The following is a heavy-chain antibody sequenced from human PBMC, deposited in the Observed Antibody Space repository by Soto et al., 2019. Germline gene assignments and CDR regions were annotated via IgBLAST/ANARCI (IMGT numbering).Heavy chain of an antibody. Sequence: QVHLVQSGAEVKKPGASVRVSCWASGYIFITYAIHWVRQAPGQRPEWIGYINAGNGNTKYSQKFQDRVTFTRDTSATTAYRELRSLRSEDSAVYYCARGAGGGVVAPLDYWAQGSPVTVSS. J-gene: IGHJ4*02. CDR3: ARGAGGGVVAPLDY. CDR1: GYIFITYA. V-gene: IGHV1-3*01. D-gene: IGHD2-15*01. CDR2: INAGNGNT.